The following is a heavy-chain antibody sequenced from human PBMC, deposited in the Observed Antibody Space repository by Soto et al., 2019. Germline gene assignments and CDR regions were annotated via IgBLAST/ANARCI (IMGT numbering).Heavy chain of an antibody. V-gene: IGHV4-59*01. CDR3: ARASRNWNFDY. D-gene: IGHD1-1*01. CDR1: GGSISSYY. Sequence: SETLSLTCTVSGGSISSYYWSWIRQPPGKGLEWIGYIYYRGSTNYNPSLKSRVTISVDTSKNQFSLKLSSVTAADTAVYYCARASRNWNFDYWGQGTLVTVSS. J-gene: IGHJ4*02. CDR2: IYYRGST.